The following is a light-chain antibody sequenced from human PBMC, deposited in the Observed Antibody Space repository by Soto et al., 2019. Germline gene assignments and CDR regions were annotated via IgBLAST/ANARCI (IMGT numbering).Light chain of an antibody. V-gene: IGLV2-14*01. CDR1: SSDVGYYNY. Sequence: QSALTQPASVSGSPGQSITISCTGTSSDVGYYNYVSWYQHHPGKVPKLMIYEVSNRPSGVSNRFSGSKSGNTASLTISGLQAEDEADYYCRSYTTSSTQVFGGGTQLTVL. CDR2: EVS. CDR3: RSYTTSSTQV. J-gene: IGLJ3*02.